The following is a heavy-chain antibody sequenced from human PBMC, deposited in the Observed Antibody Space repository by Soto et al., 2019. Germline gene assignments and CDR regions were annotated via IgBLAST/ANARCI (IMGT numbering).Heavy chain of an antibody. Sequence: EVQLLESGGGLVQPGGSLRLSCAASGFTFSSYAMSWVRQAPGKGLEWVSAISGSGGSTYYADSVKGRFTISRDNSKNTLYLQMNSLRAEDTAVYYCAKEFSGLLWFGELSLRVGGQGTLVTVSS. V-gene: IGHV3-23*01. CDR3: AKEFSGLLWFGELSLRV. D-gene: IGHD3-10*01. J-gene: IGHJ4*02. CDR1: GFTFSSYA. CDR2: ISGSGGST.